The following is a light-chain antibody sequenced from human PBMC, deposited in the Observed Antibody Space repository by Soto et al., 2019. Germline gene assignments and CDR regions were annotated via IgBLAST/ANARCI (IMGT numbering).Light chain of an antibody. Sequence: EIVLTQSPGTLSLSPGERATLSCRASPSVSSTYLAWYQQRPGQAPRLLIYGASSRATGIPDRFSGSGSGTDFTLTISRLEPEDFAVYYCQQYGSSPPWDTFGQGTKLEIK. CDR1: PSVSSTY. V-gene: IGKV3-20*01. CDR2: GAS. J-gene: IGKJ2*01. CDR3: QQYGSSPPWDT.